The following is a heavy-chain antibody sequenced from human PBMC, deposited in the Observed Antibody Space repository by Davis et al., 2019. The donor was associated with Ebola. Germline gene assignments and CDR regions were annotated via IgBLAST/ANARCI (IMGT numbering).Heavy chain of an antibody. D-gene: IGHD6-13*01. CDR3: AKDTSNSWFDI. CDR1: GFTFSSYT. Sequence: GESLKISCAASGFTFSSYTLHCVRQAPGKGLDWVAVISYDGDNNSHADSVQGRFTISRDNSKNTLYLQMNSLRAEDTAIYYCAKDTSNSWFDIWGQRTSVTVSS. J-gene: IGHJ3*02. V-gene: IGHV3-30*04. CDR2: ISYDGDNN.